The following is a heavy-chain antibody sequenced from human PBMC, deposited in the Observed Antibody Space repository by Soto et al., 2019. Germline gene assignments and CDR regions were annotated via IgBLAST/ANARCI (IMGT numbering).Heavy chain of an antibody. CDR1: GFTFSSYG. CDR2: IIGSGST. V-gene: IGHV3-23*01. Sequence: EVQLLESGGGLVQPGGSLRLSCAASGFTFSSYGMSWVRQAPGKGLEWVSTIIGSGSTKYADSVKGRFTISRDNSKNTLYLQMNSLRAEDTAVYYCAKDRMSSGRYSLDYWGQGTLVTVSS. J-gene: IGHJ4*02. D-gene: IGHD1-26*01. CDR3: AKDRMSSGRYSLDY.